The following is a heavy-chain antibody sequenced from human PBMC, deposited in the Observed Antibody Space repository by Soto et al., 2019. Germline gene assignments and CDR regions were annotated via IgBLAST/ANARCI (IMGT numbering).Heavy chain of an antibody. D-gene: IGHD6-13*01. CDR1: GFTFSSYG. Sequence: QVQLVESGGGVVQPGRSLRLSCAASGFTFSSYGMHWVRQAPGKGLEWVAVISYDGSNKYYADSVKGRFTISRDNSKNTLYLQMNSLRAEDTAVYYCATGGIAAAGGFDYWGQGTLVTVSS. V-gene: IGHV3-30*03. CDR2: ISYDGSNK. J-gene: IGHJ4*02. CDR3: ATGGIAAAGGFDY.